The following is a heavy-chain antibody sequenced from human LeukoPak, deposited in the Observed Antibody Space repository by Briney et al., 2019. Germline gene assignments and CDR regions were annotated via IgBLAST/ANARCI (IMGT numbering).Heavy chain of an antibody. Sequence: PGGSLRLSCAASGFTFSSYSMKWVRQAPGKGLEWVSSISSSSSYIYYADSVKGRFTISRDNAKNSLYLQMNSLRAEDTAVYYCARSGPTYGSGSYVHVYWGQGTLVTVSS. CDR2: ISSSSSYI. D-gene: IGHD3-10*01. V-gene: IGHV3-21*01. CDR3: ARSGPTYGSGSYVHVY. J-gene: IGHJ4*02. CDR1: GFTFSSYS.